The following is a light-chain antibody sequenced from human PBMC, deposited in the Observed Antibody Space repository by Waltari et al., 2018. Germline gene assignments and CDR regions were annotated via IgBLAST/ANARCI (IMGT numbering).Light chain of an antibody. J-gene: IGKJ4*01. Sequence: EIVLTQSPATLSLSPGERATLSCRASASVSSYLAWYQQKPGQAPRLLIYDASNRATGIPDRFSGSGSGTDFTLTISSLEPEDFAVFYCQHRNDWPLTFGGGTTVEIK. CDR2: DAS. CDR1: ASVSSY. V-gene: IGKV3-11*01. CDR3: QHRNDWPLT.